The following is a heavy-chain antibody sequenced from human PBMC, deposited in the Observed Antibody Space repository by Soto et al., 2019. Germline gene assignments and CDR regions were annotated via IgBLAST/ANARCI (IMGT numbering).Heavy chain of an antibody. CDR3: AKWDY. Sequence: EVQLLESGGGLVQPGGSLRLSCAASGFTFSSYTMSWVRQAPGKGLEWVSTISSSYSTYYVDSVKGRFTISRDNSKNTLCLQMKSLRAEDTDIYYCAKWDYWGQGTLVTVSS. CDR2: ISSSYST. CDR1: GFTFSSYT. J-gene: IGHJ4*02. V-gene: IGHV3-23*01.